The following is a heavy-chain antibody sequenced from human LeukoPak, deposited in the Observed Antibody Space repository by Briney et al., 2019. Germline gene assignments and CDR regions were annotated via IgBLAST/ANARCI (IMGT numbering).Heavy chain of an antibody. Sequence: PSQILSLTCTVSGGSISSGGYYWSWIRQPAGKGLEWIGRIYTSGSTNYNPSLKSRVTMSVDTSKNQFSLKLSSVTAADTAVYYCAREWTGIDVWGQGTTVTVSS. J-gene: IGHJ6*02. V-gene: IGHV4-61*02. CDR3: AREWTGIDV. CDR2: IYTSGST. CDR1: GGSISSGGYY. D-gene: IGHD3/OR15-3a*01.